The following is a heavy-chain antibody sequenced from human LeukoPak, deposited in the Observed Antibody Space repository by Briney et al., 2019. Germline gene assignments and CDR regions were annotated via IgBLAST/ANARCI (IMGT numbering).Heavy chain of an antibody. CDR2: IYYSGST. CDR1: GGSISSGGYY. V-gene: IGHV4-31*03. CDR3: ARVGYCSGGSCYLYYYYYGMDV. D-gene: IGHD2-15*01. Sequence: PSQTLSLTSTVSGGSISSGGYYWSWIRQHPGTGLEWIGYIYYSGSTYYNPSLKSRVTISVDTSKNQFSLKLSSVTAADTAVYYCARVGYCSGGSCYLYYYYYGMDVWGQGTTVTVSS. J-gene: IGHJ6*02.